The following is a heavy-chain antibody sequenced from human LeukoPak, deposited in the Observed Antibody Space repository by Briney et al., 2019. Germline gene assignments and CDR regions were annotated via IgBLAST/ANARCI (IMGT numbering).Heavy chain of an antibody. J-gene: IGHJ4*02. CDR1: GFTFRNFW. CDR3: VKARFLEWLLLDY. D-gene: IGHD3-3*01. CDR2: INSDGSST. V-gene: IGHV3-74*01. Sequence: GGSLRLSCAASGFTFRNFWMHWVRQPPGKGLLWVSRINSDGSSTTYADSMKGRFTISRDNSKNTLYLQMSSLRAEDTAVYYCVKARFLEWLLLDYWGQGTLVTVSS.